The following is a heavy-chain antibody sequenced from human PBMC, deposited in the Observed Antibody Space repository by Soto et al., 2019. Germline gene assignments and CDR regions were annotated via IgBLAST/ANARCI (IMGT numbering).Heavy chain of an antibody. V-gene: IGHV3-30*18. D-gene: IGHD6-19*01. CDR2: ISFDGSNK. J-gene: IGHJ4*02. Sequence: QVQLVESGGGVVQPGRSLRLSCAASGFSFSSFSMHWVRQAPGKGLEWVAVISFDGSNKYYADSVKGRFTISRDNSKNTPYLQMNTLRAEDTAVYYCAKDRRAGQWLANFDYWGQGTLVTVSS. CDR3: AKDRRAGQWLANFDY. CDR1: GFSFSSFS.